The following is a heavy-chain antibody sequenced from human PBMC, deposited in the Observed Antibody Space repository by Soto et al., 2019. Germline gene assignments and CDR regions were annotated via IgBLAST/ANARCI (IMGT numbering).Heavy chain of an antibody. CDR1: GFTFNTYN. CDR3: SSGGGYGSSWYPPGY. V-gene: IGHV3-48*01. D-gene: IGHD6-13*01. J-gene: IGHJ4*02. CDR2: ISSSITNI. Sequence: PGGSLRLSCAASGFTFNTYNMNWARQAPGKGLDWVSSISSSITNIYCADSVKGRFTISRDNAKNSLHLQMHSLRAEDTAVYYFSSGGGYGSSWYPPGYWGQGTLVTVSS.